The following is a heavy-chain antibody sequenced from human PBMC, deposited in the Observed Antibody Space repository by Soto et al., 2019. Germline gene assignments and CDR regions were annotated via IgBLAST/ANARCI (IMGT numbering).Heavy chain of an antibody. CDR2: IDPSDSYT. D-gene: IGHD3-9*01. CDR1: GYSFTSYW. CDR3: ARRGKTPYYGILTGHYGMDV. Sequence: PGESLKISCKGSGYSFTSYWISWVRQMPGKGLEWMGRIDPSDSYTNYSPPFQGHVTISADKSISTAYLQWSSLKASDTAMYYCARRGKTPYYGILTGHYGMDVWGQGTTVTVSS. V-gene: IGHV5-10-1*01. J-gene: IGHJ6*02.